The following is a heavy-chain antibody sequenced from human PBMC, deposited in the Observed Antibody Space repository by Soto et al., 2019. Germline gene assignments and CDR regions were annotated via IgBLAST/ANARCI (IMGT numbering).Heavy chain of an antibody. CDR2: IRGSGTNT. CDR3: AKAETPIAGGRPFYY. D-gene: IGHD1-26*01. V-gene: IGHV3-23*01. J-gene: IGHJ4*02. CDR1: GFTFSGYA. Sequence: EVQLLESGGGLVQPGGSLRLSCAGSGFTFSGYAMSWVRQAPGQGLEWVSTIRGSGTNTYYADSVKGRFTVSRDNSKNTLFLEMDSLRADDTAVYFCAKAETPIAGGRPFYYWGQGTLVTVSS.